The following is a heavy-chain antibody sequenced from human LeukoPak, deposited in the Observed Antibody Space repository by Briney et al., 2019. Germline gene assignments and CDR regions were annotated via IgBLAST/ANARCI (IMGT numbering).Heavy chain of an antibody. Sequence: PGGSLRLSCAASGFTVSSNYMSWVRQAPGKGLERVSVIYSGGSTYYADSVKGRFTISRDNSKNTLYLQMNSLRAEDTAVYYCARDQWAAFDIWGQGTMVTVSS. V-gene: IGHV3-66*01. CDR1: GFTVSSNY. CDR2: IYSGGST. J-gene: IGHJ3*02. CDR3: ARDQWAAFDI. D-gene: IGHD1-26*01.